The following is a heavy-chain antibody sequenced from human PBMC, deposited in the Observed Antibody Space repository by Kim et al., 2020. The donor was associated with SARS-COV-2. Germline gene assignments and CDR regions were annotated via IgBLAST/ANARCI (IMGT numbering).Heavy chain of an antibody. CDR1: GGSISSGGYY. CDR2: IYYSGST. D-gene: IGHD3-10*01. Sequence: SETLSLTCTVSGGSISSGGYYWSWIRQHPGKGLEWIGYIYYSGSTYYNPSLKSRVTISVDTSKNQFSLKLSSVTAADTAVYSCARGEAIYYYGSGSYYTWFDPWGQGTLVTVSS. CDR3: ARGEAIYYYGSGSYYTWFDP. J-gene: IGHJ5*02. V-gene: IGHV4-31*03.